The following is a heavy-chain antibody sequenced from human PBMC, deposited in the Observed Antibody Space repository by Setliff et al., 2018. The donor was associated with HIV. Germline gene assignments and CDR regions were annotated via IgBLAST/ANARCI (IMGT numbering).Heavy chain of an antibody. V-gene: IGHV4-4*09. CDR3: ARSRLHYYDSSGYYPSYFDY. D-gene: IGHD3-22*01. CDR1: GGSISGHY. J-gene: IGHJ4*02. CDR2: IYSSGST. Sequence: KASETLSLTCTVSGGSISGHYWSWIRQPPGRGLEWIGYIYSSGSTNFNPPLQSRVTISVDTSKNQFSLKLSSATAADTAVYYCARSRLHYYDSSGYYPSYFDYWGQGTLVTVS.